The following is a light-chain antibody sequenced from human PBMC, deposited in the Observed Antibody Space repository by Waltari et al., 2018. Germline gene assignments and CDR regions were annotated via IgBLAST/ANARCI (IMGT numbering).Light chain of an antibody. CDR2: EVT. Sequence: QSGLTQPASVSGSPGQSITNSCTGTSSDVGNYNLVSWYQQYAGKAPNIMVYEVTKRASGVSDRFSGSKSGNTASLTISGLQSEDEADYYCCSYVGLGIYVFGTGTKVTVL. CDR3: CSYVGLGIYV. CDR1: SSDVGNYNL. J-gene: IGLJ1*01. V-gene: IGLV2-23*02.